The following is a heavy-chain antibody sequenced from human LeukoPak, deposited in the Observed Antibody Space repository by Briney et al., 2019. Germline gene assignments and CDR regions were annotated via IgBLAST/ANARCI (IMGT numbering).Heavy chain of an antibody. J-gene: IGHJ4*02. Sequence: QPGRSLRLSCTASGFPFGDYSMIWVRQAPGKGLEWVGSIRGETYGGTTEYAASVKGRLILSRDDSKSIAYLQLSSLKTEDTAVYYCTREKIPGLFGVLFWGQGTLVTVSS. CDR3: TREKIPGLFGVLF. CDR1: GFPFGDYS. D-gene: IGHD3-10*01. V-gene: IGHV3-49*04. CDR2: IRGETYGGTT.